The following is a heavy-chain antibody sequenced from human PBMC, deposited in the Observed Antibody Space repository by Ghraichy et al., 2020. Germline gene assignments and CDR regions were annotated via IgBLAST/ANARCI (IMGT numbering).Heavy chain of an antibody. CDR1: GFTFSSYA. CDR3: AKGSYSSVWYLFDY. CDR2: TSGSDGTT. Sequence: GGSLRLSCAASGFTFSSYAVSWVRQAPGKGLEWVSGTSGSDGTTYYADSVKGRFTVSRDNSKDTLFLQMNSRRAEDTAVYYCAKGSYSSVWYLFDYWGQGTLVTVSS. J-gene: IGHJ4*02. D-gene: IGHD6-19*01. V-gene: IGHV3-23*01.